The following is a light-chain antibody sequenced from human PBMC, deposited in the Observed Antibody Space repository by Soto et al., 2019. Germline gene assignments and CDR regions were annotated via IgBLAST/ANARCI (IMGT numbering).Light chain of an antibody. CDR3: CSYAGSNTSV. Sequence: SALTQPRSVSGSPGQSVTISCTGTSSDVGGYNYVSWYQQHPGKAPKLMIYDVSKRPSGVPDRFSGSKSGNTASLTISGLQAEDEADYYCCSYAGSNTSVFGGGTKVTVL. V-gene: IGLV2-11*01. J-gene: IGLJ3*02. CDR1: SSDVGGYNY. CDR2: DVS.